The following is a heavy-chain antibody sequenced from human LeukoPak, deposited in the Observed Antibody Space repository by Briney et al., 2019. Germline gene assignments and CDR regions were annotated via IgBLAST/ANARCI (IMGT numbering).Heavy chain of an antibody. CDR3: ARIYCRSTSCYYLDY. CDR1: GGSISSSDW. Sequence: PSETLSLTCAVSGGSISSSDWWSWVRQPPGKGLEWIGEIYHGENTHYNPSLQSRVAISVEKSKNQFSLKLRSVTAADTAMYYCARIYCRSTSCYYLDYWGQGTLVTVSS. D-gene: IGHD2-2*01. CDR2: IYHGENT. V-gene: IGHV4-4*02. J-gene: IGHJ4*02.